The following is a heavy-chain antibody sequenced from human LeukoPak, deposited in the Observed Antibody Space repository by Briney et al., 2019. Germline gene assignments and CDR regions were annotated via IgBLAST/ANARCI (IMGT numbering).Heavy chain of an antibody. CDR3: ARAAYEQGYFDY. J-gene: IGHJ4*02. CDR2: ISYDGSNK. Sequence: PGRSLRLSCAASGFTFSSYAMHWVRQAPGKGLEWVAVISYDGSNKYYADSVKGRFTISRDNSTNTLYLQMNSLRPEDTVVYYCARAAYEQGYFDYWGQGTLVTVSS. V-gene: IGHV3-30*04. CDR1: GFTFSSYA. D-gene: IGHD5-12*01.